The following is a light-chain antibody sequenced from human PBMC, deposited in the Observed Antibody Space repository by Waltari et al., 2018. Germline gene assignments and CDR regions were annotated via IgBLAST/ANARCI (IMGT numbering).Light chain of an antibody. J-gene: IGKJ4*01. V-gene: IGKV3-15*01. CDR2: GAS. CDR1: QNIDNK. Sequence: EVVMTQSPAALSVSPGERVTLSCKASQNIDNKLAWYQQKPGQSPRLLIYGASTRATGVPARFSGSGSGTEFTLTISSLQSEDCAVFYCQQYNRWPPPTFGGGTKVEIK. CDR3: QQYNRWPPPT.